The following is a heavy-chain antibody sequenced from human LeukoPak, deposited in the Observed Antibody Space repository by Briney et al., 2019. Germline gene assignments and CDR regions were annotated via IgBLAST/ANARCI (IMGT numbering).Heavy chain of an antibody. V-gene: IGHV1-18*01. CDR3: ARGGYCSSTSCSGAFDI. Sequence: SVKVSCKASGYTFTIYGISWVRQAPGQGLEWMGWISAYNGNTNYAEKLQGRVTMTTDTSTSTAYMELRSLRSDDTAVYYCARGGYCSSTSCSGAFDIWGQGTMVTVSS. CDR2: ISAYNGNT. J-gene: IGHJ3*02. D-gene: IGHD2-2*01. CDR1: GYTFTIYG.